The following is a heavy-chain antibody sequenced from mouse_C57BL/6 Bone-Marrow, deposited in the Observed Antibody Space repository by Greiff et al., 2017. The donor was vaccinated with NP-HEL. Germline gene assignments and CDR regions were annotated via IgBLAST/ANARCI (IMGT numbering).Heavy chain of an antibody. J-gene: IGHJ4*01. CDR1: GYTFTNYW. V-gene: IGHV1-63*01. Sequence: QVQLQQSGAELVRPGTSVKMSCKASGYTFTNYWIGWAKQRPGHGLEWIGDIYPGGGYTNYNEKFKGKATLTADKSSSTAYMQFSSLTSEDSAIYYCARYGTTVVGDAMDYWGQGTSVTVSS. CDR2: IYPGGGYT. D-gene: IGHD1-1*01. CDR3: ARYGTTVVGDAMDY.